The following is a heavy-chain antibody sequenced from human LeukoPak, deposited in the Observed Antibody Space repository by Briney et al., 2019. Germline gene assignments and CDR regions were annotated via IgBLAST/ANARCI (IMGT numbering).Heavy chain of an antibody. CDR2: ISAYNGNT. V-gene: IGHV1-18*01. J-gene: IGHJ5*02. Sequence: SVKVSYKASGYTFTSYGISWVRQALGQGLEWMGWISAYNGNTNYAQKLQGRVTMTTDTSTSTAYMELRSLRSDDTAVYYCARYYCSSTSCYVGNWFDPWGQGTLVTVSS. CDR1: GYTFTSYG. CDR3: ARYYCSSTSCYVGNWFDP. D-gene: IGHD2-2*01.